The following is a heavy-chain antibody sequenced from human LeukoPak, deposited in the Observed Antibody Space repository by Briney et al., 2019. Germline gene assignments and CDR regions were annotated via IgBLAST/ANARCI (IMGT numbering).Heavy chain of an antibody. D-gene: IGHD3-22*01. CDR2: IYPGDSDT. CDR3: ARLNYYDSSGSKFDP. J-gene: IGHJ5*02. CDR1: GYTFTGYY. V-gene: IGHV5-51*01. Sequence: KVSCKASGYTFTGYYMHWVRQMPGKGLEWMGIIYPGDSDTRYSPSFQGQVTISADKSISTAYLQWSNLKASDTAMYYCARLNYYDSSGSKFDPWGQGTLVTVSS.